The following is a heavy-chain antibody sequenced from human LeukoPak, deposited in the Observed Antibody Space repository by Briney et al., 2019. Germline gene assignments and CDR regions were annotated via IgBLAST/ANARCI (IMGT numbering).Heavy chain of an antibody. D-gene: IGHD3-22*01. CDR3: ARGDYYDSSGYYYFDY. J-gene: IGHJ4*02. V-gene: IGHV4-31*03. CDR2: IYYSGTT. Sequence: PSQTLSLTCTASGGSISSGAYYWSWIRQHPGKGLEWIGHIYYSGTTYYNPSLKSRVTISVDTSKNQFSLKLSSVTAADTAVYYCARGDYYDSSGYYYFDYWGQGTLVTVSS. CDR1: GGSISSGAYY.